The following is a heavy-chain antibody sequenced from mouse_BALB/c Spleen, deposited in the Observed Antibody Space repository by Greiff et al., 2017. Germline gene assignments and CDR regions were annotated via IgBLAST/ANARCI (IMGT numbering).Heavy chain of an antibody. J-gene: IGHJ4*01. CDR1: GFTFSSFG. CDR2: ISSGSSTI. V-gene: IGHV5-17*02. D-gene: IGHD2-1*01. CDR3: ARYGNYGDAMDY. Sequence: EVQLVESGGGLVQPGGSRKLSCAASGFTFSSFGMHWVRQAPEKGLEWVAYISSGSSTIYYADTVKGRFTISRDNPKNTLFLQMTSLRSEDTAMYYCARYGNYGDAMDYWGQGTSVTVSS.